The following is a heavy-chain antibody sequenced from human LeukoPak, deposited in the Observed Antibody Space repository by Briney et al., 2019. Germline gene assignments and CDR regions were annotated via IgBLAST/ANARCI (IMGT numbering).Heavy chain of an antibody. V-gene: IGHV4-39*01. CDR1: GGSISSSSYY. Sequence: PSETLSLTCTVSGGSISSSSYYWGWIRQPPGKGLEWIGSIYYSGSTYYNPSLKSRVTISVDTSKNQFSLKLSSVTAADTAVYYCARAGAEQWLVRSIDYWGQGTLVTVSS. CDR3: ARAGAEQWLVRSIDY. D-gene: IGHD6-19*01. J-gene: IGHJ4*02. CDR2: IYYSGST.